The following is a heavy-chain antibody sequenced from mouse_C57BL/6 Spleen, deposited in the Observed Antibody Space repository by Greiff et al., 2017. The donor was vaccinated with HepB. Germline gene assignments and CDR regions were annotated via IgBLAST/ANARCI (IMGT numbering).Heavy chain of an antibody. J-gene: IGHJ2*01. V-gene: IGHV1-80*01. D-gene: IGHD4-1*01. CDR1: GYAFSSYW. Sequence: VQLQQSGAELVKPGASVKISCKASGYAFSSYWMNWVKQRPGKGLEWIGQIYPGDGDTNYNGKFKGKATLTADKSSSTAYMQLSSLTSEDSAVYFCARRRNWDDDYFVYWGQGTTLTVSS. CDR3: ARRRNWDDDYFVY. CDR2: IYPGDGDT.